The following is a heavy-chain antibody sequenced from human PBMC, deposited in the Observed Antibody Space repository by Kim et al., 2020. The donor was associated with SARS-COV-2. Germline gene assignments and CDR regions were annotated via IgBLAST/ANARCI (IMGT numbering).Heavy chain of an antibody. CDR3: AREPPGSSSSSVD. V-gene: IGHV3-53*01. Sequence: GGSLRLSCAASGFTVSSNYMSWVRQAPGKGLEWVSVIYSGGSTYYADSVKGRFTISRDNSKNTLYLQMNSLRAEDTAVYYCAREPPGSSSSSVDWGQGTLVTVSS. CDR1: GFTVSSNY. D-gene: IGHD6-13*01. J-gene: IGHJ4*02. CDR2: IYSGGST.